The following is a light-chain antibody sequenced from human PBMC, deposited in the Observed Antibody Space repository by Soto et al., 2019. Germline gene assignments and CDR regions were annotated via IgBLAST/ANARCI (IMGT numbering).Light chain of an antibody. CDR2: AAS. CDR1: QAIGTY. V-gene: IGKV1-9*01. J-gene: IGKJ4*01. CDR3: QQLHTYLLT. Sequence: DIQMTQSPSSVSASVGDSVTITCRASQAIGTYLAWYQQKPGKAPNLLVSAASTLHSGVPSRFSGSGSGTEFTLTITGLQPEDVATYYCQQLHTYLLTFGGGTKVQIK.